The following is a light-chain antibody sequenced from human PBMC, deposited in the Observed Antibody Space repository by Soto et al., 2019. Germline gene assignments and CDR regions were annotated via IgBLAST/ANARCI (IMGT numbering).Light chain of an antibody. J-gene: IGKJ3*01. CDR3: KQSYRTPFT. CDR2: AAS. V-gene: IGKV1-39*01. CDR1: QSISNY. Sequence: DIQMTQSPSSLSASVGDSVTITCRASQSISNYLNWYQQKPGKAPKLLVYAASSLQSGVPSRFSGSGFGTVFTLTISILQPEDFATYYCKQSYRTPFTFGPGTKVDIK.